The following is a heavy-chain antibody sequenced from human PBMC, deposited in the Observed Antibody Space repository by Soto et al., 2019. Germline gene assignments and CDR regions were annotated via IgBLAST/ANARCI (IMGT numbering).Heavy chain of an antibody. V-gene: IGHV4-39*01. CDR2: IYYSGST. D-gene: IGHD3-10*01. CDR3: AGRITMVRGAGRGYFDY. J-gene: IGHJ4*02. Sequence: PSETLSLTCTVSGGSISSSSYYWGWTRQPPGKGLEWIGSIYYSGSTYYNPSLKSRVTISVDTSKNQFSLKLSSVTAADTAVYYCAGRITMVRGAGRGYFDYWGQGTLVTVSS. CDR1: GGSISSSSYY.